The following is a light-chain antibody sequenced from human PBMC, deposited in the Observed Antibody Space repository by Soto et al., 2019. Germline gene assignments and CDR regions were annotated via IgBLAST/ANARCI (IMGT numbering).Light chain of an antibody. Sequence: EIVMTQSPATLSVSPGERATLSCRASQSVSSNLAWYQQKPGQGPRLLIYGASTRATGIPARFSGSGSGTEFTLTISSLQSEDFAVYYCQQYNNWPRTFGQGTRLEI. J-gene: IGKJ5*01. V-gene: IGKV3-15*01. CDR1: QSVSSN. CDR2: GAS. CDR3: QQYNNWPRT.